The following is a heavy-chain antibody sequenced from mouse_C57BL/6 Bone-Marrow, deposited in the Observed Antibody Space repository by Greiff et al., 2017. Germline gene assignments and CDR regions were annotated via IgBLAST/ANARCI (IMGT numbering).Heavy chain of an antibody. J-gene: IGHJ4*01. CDR2: INPNYGTT. V-gene: IGHV1-39*01. CDR1: GYSFTDYN. D-gene: IGHD1-1*01. CDR3: ARWGYYGSSYPVAMDY. Sequence: VQLQQSGPELVQPGASVKISCTASGYSFTDYNMNWVKQSNGKSLEWIGVINPNYGTTSYNQKFKGKATLTVDQSSSTACMQLNSLTSEDSAVYYWARWGYYGSSYPVAMDYWGQGTSVTVSS.